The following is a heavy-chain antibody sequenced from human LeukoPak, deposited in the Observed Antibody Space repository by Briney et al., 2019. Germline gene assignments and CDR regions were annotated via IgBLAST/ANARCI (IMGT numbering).Heavy chain of an antibody. D-gene: IGHD3-3*01. Sequence: GGSLRLPCAASGFTVSSNYMSWVRQAPGRGLEWVSVIYSGGSTYYADSVKGRLTISRDNSKNTLYLQMNSLRAEDTAVYYCARERFWSGYYHAFDIWGQGTMVTVSS. CDR2: IYSGGST. CDR1: GFTVSSNY. CDR3: ARERFWSGYYHAFDI. V-gene: IGHV3-66*02. J-gene: IGHJ3*02.